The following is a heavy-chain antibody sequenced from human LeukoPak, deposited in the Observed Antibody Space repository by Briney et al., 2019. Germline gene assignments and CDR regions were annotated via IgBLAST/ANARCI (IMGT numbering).Heavy chain of an antibody. J-gene: IGHJ6*03. CDR2: IRYDGSNK. D-gene: IGHD1-26*01. CDR3: ARVSGSLLYYYYMDV. Sequence: GGSLRLSCAASGFTFSSYGMHWVRQAPGKGLEWVAFIRYDGSNKYYADSVKGRFTISRDNSKNTLYLQMNSLRAEDTAVYYCARVSGSLLYYYYMDVWGKGTTVTVSS. CDR1: GFTFSSYG. V-gene: IGHV3-30*02.